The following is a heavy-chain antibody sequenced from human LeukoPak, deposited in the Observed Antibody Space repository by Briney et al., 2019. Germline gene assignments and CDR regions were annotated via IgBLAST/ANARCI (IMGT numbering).Heavy chain of an antibody. CDR1: GASISSYY. J-gene: IGHJ1*01. CDR3: ARGHGDYSSKYFQH. D-gene: IGHD4-17*01. V-gene: IGHV4-59*12. Sequence: SETLSLTCIVSGASISSYYWSWIRQPPGKGVEWIGYIYDSGSTNYNPSLKSRVTISVDTSKNQFSLKLSSVTAADTAVYYCARGHGDYSSKYFQHWGQGTLVTVSS. CDR2: IYDSGST.